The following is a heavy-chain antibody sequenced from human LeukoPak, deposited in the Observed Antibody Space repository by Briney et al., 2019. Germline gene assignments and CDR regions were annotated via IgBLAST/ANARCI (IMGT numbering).Heavy chain of an antibody. CDR1: GGSFSGYY. J-gene: IGHJ4*02. CDR2: INHSGST. D-gene: IGHD6-19*01. CDR3: AGVAVAAPFFDY. V-gene: IGHV4-34*01. Sequence: SETLSLTCAVYGGSFSGYYWSWIRQPPGKGLEWIGEINHSGSTNYNPSLKSRVTISVDTSKNKFSLKLSSVTAADTAVYYCAGVAVAAPFFDYWGQGTLVTVSS.